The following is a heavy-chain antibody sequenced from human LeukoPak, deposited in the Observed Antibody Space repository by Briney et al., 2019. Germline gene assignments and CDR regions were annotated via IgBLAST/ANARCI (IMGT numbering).Heavy chain of an antibody. Sequence: PGRSLRLSCAASGFTFSSYAMHWVRQAPGKGLEGVAVISYDGSNKYYADSVKGRFTISRDNSKNTLYLQMNSLRAEDTAVYYCARDQILGGSYYLGYWGQGTLVTVSS. CDR1: GFTFSSYA. J-gene: IGHJ4*02. D-gene: IGHD1-26*01. V-gene: IGHV3-30-3*01. CDR2: ISYDGSNK. CDR3: ARDQILGGSYYLGY.